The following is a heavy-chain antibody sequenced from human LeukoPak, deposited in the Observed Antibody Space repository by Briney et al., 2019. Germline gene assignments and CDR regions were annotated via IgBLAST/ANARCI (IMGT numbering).Heavy chain of an antibody. CDR2: ISGSGGST. Sequence: PGGSLRLSCAASGFTFSTYAMHWVRQAPGKGLEWVSAISGSGGSTYYADSVKGRFTISRDNSKNTLYLQMNSLRAEDTAVYYCARDPSEAAHPYYFDYWGQGTLVTVSS. CDR3: ARDPSEAAHPYYFDY. CDR1: GFTFSTYA. J-gene: IGHJ4*02. V-gene: IGHV3-23*01. D-gene: IGHD6-19*01.